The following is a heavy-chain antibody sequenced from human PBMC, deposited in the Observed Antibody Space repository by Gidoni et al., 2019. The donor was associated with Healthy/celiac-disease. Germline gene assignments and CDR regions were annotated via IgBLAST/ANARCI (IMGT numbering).Heavy chain of an antibody. V-gene: IGHV4-34*01. CDR2: INHSGST. Sequence: QVQLQQWGAGLLKPSETLSLTCAVYGGSFSGYYWSWIRQPPGKGLEWIGEINHSGSTNYNPSLKSRVTISVDTSKNQFSLKLSSVTAADTAVYYCARGHYYGSGSHGFHFDYWGQGTLVTVSS. CDR1: GGSFSGYY. J-gene: IGHJ4*02. D-gene: IGHD3-10*01. CDR3: ARGHYYGSGSHGFHFDY.